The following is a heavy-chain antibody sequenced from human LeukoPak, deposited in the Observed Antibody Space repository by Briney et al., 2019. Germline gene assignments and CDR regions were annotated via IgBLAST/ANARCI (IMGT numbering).Heavy chain of an antibody. CDR1: KFTFTNAW. Sequence: GGSLRLSCAASKFTFTNAWMSWVRQAPGKGLEWVGRIKSKTDGGTTDYAAPVKGRFTISRDDSKNALYLQMNSLKTEDTAVYYCTTPYYYDSSGYPYWGQGTLVTVSS. CDR3: TTPYYYDSSGYPY. V-gene: IGHV3-15*01. CDR2: IKSKTDGGTT. D-gene: IGHD3-22*01. J-gene: IGHJ4*02.